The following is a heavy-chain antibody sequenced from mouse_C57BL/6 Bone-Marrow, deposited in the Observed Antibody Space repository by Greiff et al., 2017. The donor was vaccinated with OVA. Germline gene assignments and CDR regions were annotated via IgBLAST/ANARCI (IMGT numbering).Heavy chain of an antibody. V-gene: IGHV5-4*01. D-gene: IGHD2-3*01. CDR2: ISDGGSYT. CDR1: GFTFSSYA. Sequence: EVQLVESGGGLVKPGGSLKLSCAASGFTFSSYAMSWVRQTPEKRLEWVATISDGGSYTYSPDNVKGRFTISRDNAKNNLYLQMSHLKSEDTAMYYCARDRDGYYVEDARDYWGQGTSVTVSA. J-gene: IGHJ4*01. CDR3: ARDRDGYYVEDARDY.